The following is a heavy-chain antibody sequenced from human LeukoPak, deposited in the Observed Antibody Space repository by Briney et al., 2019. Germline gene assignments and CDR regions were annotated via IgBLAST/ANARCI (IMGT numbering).Heavy chain of an antibody. V-gene: IGHV3-7*01. Sequence: PGGSLRLSCAASGFTFSSYWMSWVRQAPGKGLEWVANIKQDGSEKYYVDSVKGRFTISRDNAKNSLYLQMNSLRAEDTAVYYCARVALPESGTYYVGYFQHWGQGTLITVSS. CDR3: ARVALPESGTYYVGYFQH. CDR1: GFTFSSYW. J-gene: IGHJ1*01. CDR2: IKQDGSEK. D-gene: IGHD1-26*01.